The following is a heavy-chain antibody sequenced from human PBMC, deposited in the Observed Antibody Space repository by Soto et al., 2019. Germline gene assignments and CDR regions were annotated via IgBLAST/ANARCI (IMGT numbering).Heavy chain of an antibody. CDR1: GFIWSNHW. CDR3: ARDGAGTGPDFDY. J-gene: IGHJ4*02. D-gene: IGHD1-1*01. Sequence: GGSLRLSCAASGFIWSNHWMHWVRQAPGKGLVWVARVNSDGTTYADFVKGRFTTSTDNAKNTLYLQMNSLRAEDTAVYYCARDGAGTGPDFDYWGQGTLVTVSS. V-gene: IGHV3-74*01. CDR2: VNSDGTT.